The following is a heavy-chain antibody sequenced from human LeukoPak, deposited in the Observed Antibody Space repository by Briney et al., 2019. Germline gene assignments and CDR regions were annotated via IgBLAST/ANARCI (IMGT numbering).Heavy chain of an antibody. CDR2: IGSAGTTI. Sequence: PGGSLRLSCAASGFTFSDSFMNWVRQAPGKGLQFVSSIGSAGTTIYYAGSVKGRFSISRDNAKNSLYLQMNSLRAEDTAVYYCVRDFGYSYGLDYWGQGTLATVSS. CDR1: GFTFSDSF. D-gene: IGHD5-18*01. V-gene: IGHV3-11*01. CDR3: VRDFGYSYGLDY. J-gene: IGHJ4*02.